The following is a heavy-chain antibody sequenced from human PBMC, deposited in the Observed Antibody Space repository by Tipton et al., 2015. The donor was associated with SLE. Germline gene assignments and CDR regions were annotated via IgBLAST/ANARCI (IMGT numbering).Heavy chain of an antibody. CDR3: ARAGSQQRKVGHFDY. CDR2: ISSSSSYI. Sequence: SLRLSCAASGFTFSTYSMNWVRQAPGKGLEWVSSISSSSSYIYYADSVKGRFTISRDNAKNSLYLQMNSLRAEDTAVYYCARAGSQQRKVGHFDYWGQGTLVTVSS. D-gene: IGHD1-26*01. V-gene: IGHV3-21*01. CDR1: GFTFSTYS. J-gene: IGHJ4*02.